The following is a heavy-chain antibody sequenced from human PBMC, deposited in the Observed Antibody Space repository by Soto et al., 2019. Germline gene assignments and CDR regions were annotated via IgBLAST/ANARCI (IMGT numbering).Heavy chain of an antibody. J-gene: IGHJ5*02. CDR3: ARVVVGVLVPAAPLNWFDP. V-gene: IGHV4-31*03. D-gene: IGHD2-2*01. CDR1: GGSISSGGYY. Sequence: QVQLQESGPGLVKPSQTLSLTCTVSGGSISSGGYYWSWIRQHPGKGLEWIGYIYYSGSTYYNPSLQGRVTISVDTSKNQFSLKLSSVTAADTAVYYCARVVVGVLVPAAPLNWFDPWGQGTLVTVSS. CDR2: IYYSGST.